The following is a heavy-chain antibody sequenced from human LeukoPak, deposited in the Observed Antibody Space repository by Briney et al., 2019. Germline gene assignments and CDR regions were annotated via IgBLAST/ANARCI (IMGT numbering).Heavy chain of an antibody. V-gene: IGHV1-69*05. CDR3: ARGRRVEMALLDY. J-gene: IGHJ4*02. CDR1: GGTFSSYA. D-gene: IGHD5-24*01. CDR2: IIPIFGTA. Sequence: SVKVSCKASGGTFSSYAISWVRQAPGQGLEWMGGIIPIFGTANYAQKFQGRVTTTTDESTSTAYMELSSLRSEDTAVYYCARGRRVEMALLDYWGQGTLVTVSS.